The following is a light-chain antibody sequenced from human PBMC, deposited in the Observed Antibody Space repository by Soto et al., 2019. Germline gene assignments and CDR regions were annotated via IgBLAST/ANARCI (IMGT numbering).Light chain of an antibody. CDR3: QQRSNLPLT. CDR1: QSVSSY. V-gene: IGKV3-11*01. J-gene: IGKJ4*01. CDR2: DAS. Sequence: EIVLTQSPATLSLSPGERATLSCRASQSVSSYLAWYQQKPGQAPRLLIYDASNRATGIPARFSGSGSGTDFTLTISSLKPEDFAVYYCQQRSNLPLTFGGGTKV.